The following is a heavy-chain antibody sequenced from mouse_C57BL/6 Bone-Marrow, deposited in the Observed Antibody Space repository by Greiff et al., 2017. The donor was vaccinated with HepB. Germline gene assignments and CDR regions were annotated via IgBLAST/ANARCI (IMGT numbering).Heavy chain of an antibody. CDR2: IYPRSGNT. J-gene: IGHJ3*01. CDR3: ARLGRRFAY. D-gene: IGHD4-1*01. Sequence: LQESGAELARPGASVKLSCKASGYTFTSYGISWVKQRTGQGLEWIGEIYPRSGNTYYNEKFKGKATLTADKSSSTAYMELRSLTSEDSAVYFCARLGRRFAYWGQGTLVTVSA. V-gene: IGHV1-81*01. CDR1: GYTFTSYG.